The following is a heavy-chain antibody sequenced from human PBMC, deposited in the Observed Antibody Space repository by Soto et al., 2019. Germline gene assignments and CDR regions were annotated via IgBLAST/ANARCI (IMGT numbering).Heavy chain of an antibody. CDR3: AKDPIWFGELLYGIDYFDY. V-gene: IGHV3-30*18. D-gene: IGHD3-10*01. Sequence: GGSLRLSCAASGFTFSSYGMHWVRQAPGKGLEWVAVISYDGSNKYYADSVKGRFTISRDNSKNTLYLQMNSLRAEDTAVYYCAKDPIWFGELLYGIDYFDYWGQGTLVTVSS. CDR1: GFTFSSYG. J-gene: IGHJ4*02. CDR2: ISYDGSNK.